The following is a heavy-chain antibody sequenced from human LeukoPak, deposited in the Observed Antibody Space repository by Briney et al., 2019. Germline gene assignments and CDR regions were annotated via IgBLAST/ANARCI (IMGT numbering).Heavy chain of an antibody. CDR3: ARVRSSGSPLDY. CDR2: ISKSSSST. V-gene: IGHV3-11*05. J-gene: IGHJ4*02. CDR1: GFTFSDYY. D-gene: IGHD3-10*01. Sequence: GGSLRLSCAASGFTFSDYYMSWIRQAPGKGLEWVSYISKSSSSTNYADSAKGRFSISRDNAKNSLYLQLNSLTVEDTAVYYCARVRSSGSPLDYWGQGTLVTVSS.